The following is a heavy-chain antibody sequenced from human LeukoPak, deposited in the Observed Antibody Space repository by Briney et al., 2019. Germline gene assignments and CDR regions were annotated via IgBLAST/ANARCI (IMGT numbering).Heavy chain of an antibody. CDR3: AKGDPYYYDSSGSDFDY. V-gene: IGHV3-23*01. CDR2: ISGSGGST. CDR1: GFTFSSYA. D-gene: IGHD3-22*01. J-gene: IGHJ4*02. Sequence: PGGALRLSCAASGFTFSSYAMSWGRQAPGKGLEWVSAISGSGGSTYYADSVKGRFTISRDNSKNTLYLQMNSLRAEDTAVYYCAKGDPYYYDSSGSDFDYWGQGTLVTVSS.